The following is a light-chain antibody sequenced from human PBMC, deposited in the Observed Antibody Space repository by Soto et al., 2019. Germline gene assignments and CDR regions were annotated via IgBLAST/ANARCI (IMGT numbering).Light chain of an antibody. J-gene: IGKJ5*01. Sequence: DIQLTQSPSFLSASVGDRVTITCRASQGISSSLAWYQQKPGKAPKLLIYAASTLHSGVPSRFSGSGSGTEFTLTISSLQPEDFATYYCQQLNSYPRITFGQGTRLEIK. CDR3: QQLNSYPRIT. CDR2: AAS. CDR1: QGISSS. V-gene: IGKV1-9*01.